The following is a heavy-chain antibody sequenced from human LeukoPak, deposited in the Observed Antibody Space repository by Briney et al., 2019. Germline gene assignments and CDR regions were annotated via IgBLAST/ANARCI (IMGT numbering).Heavy chain of an antibody. J-gene: IGHJ4*02. CDR2: IYSSGST. CDR3: ARAGGAPHGDYEFDF. CDR1: GGSINTYC. D-gene: IGHD4-17*01. V-gene: IGHV4-59*08. Sequence: PSETLSLTCTVSGGSINTYCWGWIRQPSGKGLEWIGNIYSSGSTNYNPSLKSRVTISVDTSKNQFSLKLTSVTAADTAIYYCARAGGAPHGDYEFDFWGQGILVTVSS.